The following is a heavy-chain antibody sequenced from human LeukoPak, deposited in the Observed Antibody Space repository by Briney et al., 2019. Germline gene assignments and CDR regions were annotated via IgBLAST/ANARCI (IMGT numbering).Heavy chain of an antibody. CDR1: GFTFSSYE. CDR3: ARVHAMAYYYGMDV. D-gene: IGHD5-24*01. CDR2: ISSSGSTI. J-gene: IGHJ6*02. V-gene: IGHV3-48*03. Sequence: GGSLRLSCAASGFTFSSYEMNWVRQAPGKGLEWVSYISSSGSTIYYADSVKGRFTISRDNAKNSLYLQMNSLRAENTAVYYCARVHAMAYYYGMDVWGQGTTVTVSS.